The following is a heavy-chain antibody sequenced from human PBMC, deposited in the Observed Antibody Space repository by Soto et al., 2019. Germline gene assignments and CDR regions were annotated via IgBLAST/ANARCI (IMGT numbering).Heavy chain of an antibody. CDR1: GFTFSSYW. CDR3: ARDQRPDIVATDDAFDI. Sequence: GGSLRLSCAASGFTFSSYWMSWVRQAPGKGLEWVANIKQDGSEKYYVDSVKGRFTISRDNAKNSLYLQMNSLRAEDTAVYYCARDQRPDIVATDDAFDIWGQGTMVTVSS. CDR2: IKQDGSEK. V-gene: IGHV3-7*01. J-gene: IGHJ3*02. D-gene: IGHD5-12*01.